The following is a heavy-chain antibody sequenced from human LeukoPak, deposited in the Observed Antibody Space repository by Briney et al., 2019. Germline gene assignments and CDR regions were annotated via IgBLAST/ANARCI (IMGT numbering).Heavy chain of an antibody. CDR1: GFTFSSYS. CDR3: ARVGTAHYYYYYYMDV. J-gene: IGHJ6*03. CDR2: ISSSSSYI. Sequence: GGSLRLSCAASGFTFSSYSMNWVRQAPGKGLEWVSSISSSSSYIYYADSVKGRFTISRDNAKNSLYLQMNSLRAEDTAVYYCARVGTAHYYYYYYMDVWGKGTTVTVSS. D-gene: IGHD1-1*01. V-gene: IGHV3-21*01.